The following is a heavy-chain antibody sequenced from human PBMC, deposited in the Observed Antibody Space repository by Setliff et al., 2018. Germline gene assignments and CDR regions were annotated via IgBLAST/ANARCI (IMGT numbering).Heavy chain of an antibody. D-gene: IGHD3-3*01. J-gene: IGHJ4*01. CDR3: AREGLTIFGVVIRRNYFDY. Sequence: SETLSLTCAVSGGSISSSNWWSWVRQPPGKGLEWIGEIYHSGSTNYNPSLKSRVTISVDKSKDQFSLKLSSVTAADTAVYYCAREGLTIFGVVIRRNYFDYWGQGTLVTVSS. V-gene: IGHV4-4*02. CDR2: IYHSGST. CDR1: GGSISSSNW.